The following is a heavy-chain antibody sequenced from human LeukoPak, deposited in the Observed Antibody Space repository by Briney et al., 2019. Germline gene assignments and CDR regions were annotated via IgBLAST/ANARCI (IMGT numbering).Heavy chain of an antibody. CDR2: ISSSGSTI. CDR3: ARAGYSNFIDY. V-gene: IGHV3-48*03. D-gene: IGHD4-11*01. CDR1: GFTFSSYE. J-gene: IGHJ4*02. Sequence: PGGSLRLSCAASGFTFSSYEMNWVRQAPGKGLEWVSYISSSGSTIYYADSVKGRFTISRDYAKNSLYLQMNSLRAGDTAVYYCARAGYSNFIDYWGQGTLVTVSS.